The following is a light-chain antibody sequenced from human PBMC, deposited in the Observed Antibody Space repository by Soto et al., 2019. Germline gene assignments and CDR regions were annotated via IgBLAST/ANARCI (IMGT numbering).Light chain of an antibody. V-gene: IGLV2-18*02. CDR3: SSYTSSNTWV. Sequence: QSALTQAPSVSGSPGQSVTISCTGTSSDVGSYNRVSWYQQPPGTAPKVMIYEVSNRSSGVPDRFSGSKSGNTASLTSSGLQAEDAGYYCSSSYTSSNTWVFGGGTKLTVL. CDR1: SSDVGSYNR. CDR2: EVS. J-gene: IGLJ2*01.